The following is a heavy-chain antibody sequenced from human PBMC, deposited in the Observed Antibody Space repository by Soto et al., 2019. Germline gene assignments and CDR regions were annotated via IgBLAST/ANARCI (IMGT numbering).Heavy chain of an antibody. D-gene: IGHD6-19*01. CDR3: ARDSGWPRYYYYGMDV. V-gene: IGHV4-34*01. CDR1: GGSFSGYY. Sequence: PSETLSLTCAVYGGSFSGYYWSWIRQPPGKGLEWIGEINHSGSTNYNPSLKSRVAISVDTSKNQFSLKLSSVTAADTAVYYCARDSGWPRYYYYGMDVWGQGTTVTVSS. J-gene: IGHJ6*02. CDR2: INHSGST.